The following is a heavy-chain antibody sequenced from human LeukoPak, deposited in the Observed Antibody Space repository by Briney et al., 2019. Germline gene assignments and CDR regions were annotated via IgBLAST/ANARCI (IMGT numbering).Heavy chain of an antibody. CDR3: ARVGTTATVGTF. CDR1: GFTFTTFW. J-gene: IGHJ4*02. V-gene: IGHV3-7*01. CDR2: IKQDGSET. Sequence: GGSLILSCAASGFTFTTFWMSWVRQAPGKGLEWVANIKQDGSETYYVDSVKGRFTISRDNAKNSLYLQMNSLRAEDTAVYYCARVGTTATVGTFWGQGTLVTVSS. D-gene: IGHD6-13*01.